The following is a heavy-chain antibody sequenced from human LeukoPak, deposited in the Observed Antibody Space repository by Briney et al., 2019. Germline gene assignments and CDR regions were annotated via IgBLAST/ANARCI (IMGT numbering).Heavy chain of an antibody. CDR2: IYPGDSDT. J-gene: IGHJ3*02. Sequence: GESLKISCKGSGYSFTSYWIGWVRQMPGKGLEWMGIIYPGDSDTRYSPSFQGQVTISADRSISTAYLQWSSLKASDTAMYYCARHTRMVVVVPDDAFDIWGQGTMVTVSS. V-gene: IGHV5-51*01. CDR3: ARHTRMVVVVPDDAFDI. CDR1: GYSFTSYW. D-gene: IGHD2-2*01.